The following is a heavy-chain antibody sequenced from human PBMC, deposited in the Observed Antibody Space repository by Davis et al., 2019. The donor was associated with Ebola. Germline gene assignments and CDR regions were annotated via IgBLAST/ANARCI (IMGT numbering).Heavy chain of an antibody. D-gene: IGHD5-24*01. Sequence: MPSETLSLTCTVSGGSITSNYWRCIRQSPGKGLEWIAFISNGGRTIYNPSLRGRVTISIDTSKNQFSLEVRSVTAADTAFYYCVRGSDAYKTGYWGQGTLVTVSS. CDR3: VRGSDAYKTGY. J-gene: IGHJ4*02. CDR1: GGSITSNY. V-gene: IGHV4-59*01. CDR2: ISNGGRT.